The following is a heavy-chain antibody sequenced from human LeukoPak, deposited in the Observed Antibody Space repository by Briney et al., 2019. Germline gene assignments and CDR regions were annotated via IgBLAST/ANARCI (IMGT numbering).Heavy chain of an antibody. CDR1: GFTFSSYG. J-gene: IGHJ4*02. Sequence: PTGRSLRLSCAASGFTFSSYGMHWVRQAPGKGLEWVAGIWYGGSNQYYADSVRGRFTISRDNSKNTLYLQMNSLRTEDTAVYYCAKDSSYDSSGYHNSFDYWGQGTLVTVSS. V-gene: IGHV3-30*18. D-gene: IGHD3-22*01. CDR2: IWYGGSNQ. CDR3: AKDSSYDSSGYHNSFDY.